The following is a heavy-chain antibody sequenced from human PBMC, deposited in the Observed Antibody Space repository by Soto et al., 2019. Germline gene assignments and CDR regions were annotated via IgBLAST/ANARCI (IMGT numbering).Heavy chain of an antibody. V-gene: IGHV3-30-3*01. J-gene: IGHJ5*02. D-gene: IGHD6-19*01. Sequence: VRLVESGGGVVQPGRSLRLSCTASGFSFSSYAMYWFRQPPGKGLEWVAVISHDGINKHYTDSVKGRVTVSRDNSNHSLTLQLKSVRGEDTVTYYCARDMYSSDYFVKGFERWGQGTLVTVSS. CDR1: GFSFSSYA. CDR2: ISHDGINK. CDR3: ARDMYSSDYFVKGFER.